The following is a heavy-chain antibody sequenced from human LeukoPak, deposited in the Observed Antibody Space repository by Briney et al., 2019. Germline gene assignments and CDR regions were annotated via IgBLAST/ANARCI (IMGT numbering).Heavy chain of an antibody. CDR2: ISGSGGST. V-gene: IGHV3-23*01. Sequence: PGESLRLSCAASGFTFSSYAMSWIRQAPGKGLEWVSAISGSGGSTYYADSVKGRFTISRDNSKNTLYLQMNSLRAEDTAVYYCAKAIAAAGPYYFDYWGQGTLVTVSS. J-gene: IGHJ4*02. D-gene: IGHD6-13*01. CDR3: AKAIAAAGPYYFDY. CDR1: GFTFSSYA.